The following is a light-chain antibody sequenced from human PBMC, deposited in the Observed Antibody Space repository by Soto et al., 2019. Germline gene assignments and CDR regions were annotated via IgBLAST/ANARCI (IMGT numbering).Light chain of an antibody. CDR2: EVS. Sequence: QSALTQPPSVSGSPGQSVTISCTGTSSDTGSYNRVSWYQQPPGTAPKLMIYEVSNRPSGVPDRFSGSKSGNTASLTISGLQAEDEADYYCSSYTSSSTYVFGTGTKLTVL. J-gene: IGLJ1*01. V-gene: IGLV2-18*02. CDR1: SSDTGSYNR. CDR3: SSYTSSSTYV.